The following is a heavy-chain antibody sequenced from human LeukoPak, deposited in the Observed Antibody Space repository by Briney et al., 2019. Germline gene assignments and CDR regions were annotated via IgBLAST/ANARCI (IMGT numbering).Heavy chain of an antibody. CDR1: GFTFSSHA. CDR2: ISGSGDRT. D-gene: IGHD2-15*01. Sequence: GGSLRLSCAASGFTFSSHAMSWVRQAPGKGLEWVSSISGSGDRTYYAGSVKGRLTISRDNSKKTVYVQVNSLRADDTAVYYCVRKVIVATNYFDLWGQGTLVTVSS. V-gene: IGHV3-23*01. J-gene: IGHJ4*02. CDR3: VRKVIVATNYFDL.